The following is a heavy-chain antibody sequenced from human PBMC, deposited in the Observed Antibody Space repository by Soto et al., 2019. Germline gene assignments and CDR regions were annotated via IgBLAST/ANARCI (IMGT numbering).Heavy chain of an antibody. CDR1: GFTFSSYG. CDR3: ARSRRPMIVVVIGLDP. Sequence: PGGSLRLSCAASGFTFSSYGMHWVRQAPGKGLEWVAVIWYDGSNKYYADSVKGRFTISRDNSKNTLYLQMNSLRAEDTAVYYCARSRRPMIVVVIGLDPWGQGTLVTVSS. V-gene: IGHV3-33*01. D-gene: IGHD3-22*01. J-gene: IGHJ5*02. CDR2: IWYDGSNK.